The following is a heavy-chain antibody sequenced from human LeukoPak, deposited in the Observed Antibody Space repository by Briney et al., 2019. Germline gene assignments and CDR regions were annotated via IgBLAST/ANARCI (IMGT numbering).Heavy chain of an antibody. J-gene: IGHJ6*03. CDR2: ISPSGGST. CDR3: SRVTFFVYYYYYMDV. CDR1: GYTFTSNY. V-gene: IGHV1-46*01. Sequence: ASVKVSCKAFGYTFTSNYMHWVRQAPGQGPEWMGVISPSGGSTTYAQKFQGRVAITADKSTSTAYMELSSLRSEDTAVYYCSRVTFFVYYYYYMDVWGKGTTVTVSS.